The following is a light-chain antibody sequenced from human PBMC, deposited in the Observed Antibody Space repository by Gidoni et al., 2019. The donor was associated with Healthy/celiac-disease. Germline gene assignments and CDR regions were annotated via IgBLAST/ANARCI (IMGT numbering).Light chain of an antibody. CDR2: GAS. Sequence: EIVLTQSPGTLSLSPGERATLSCRASQSVSSSYLAWYQQKPGQAHRLLIYGASSRATGIPDRFSGSGSGTDFTLTISRLEPEDFAVYYCQQYGSSPVTFGQGTKLEIK. CDR1: QSVSSSY. V-gene: IGKV3-20*01. CDR3: QQYGSSPVT. J-gene: IGKJ2*01.